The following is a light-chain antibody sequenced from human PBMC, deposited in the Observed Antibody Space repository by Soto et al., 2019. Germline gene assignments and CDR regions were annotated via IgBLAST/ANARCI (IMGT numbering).Light chain of an antibody. J-gene: IGKJ1*01. V-gene: IGKV3-15*01. CDR2: GAS. CDR1: QSVSGA. CDR3: QQYDNWPWT. Sequence: EILMTQSPASLSVSPGDRATLSCRASQSVSGAIAWYQQKPGQAPRLLIHGASTRATGFPARFSGSGSGTEFTLTISYLQSEDFAVYYCQQYDNWPWTFGQGTKVDIK.